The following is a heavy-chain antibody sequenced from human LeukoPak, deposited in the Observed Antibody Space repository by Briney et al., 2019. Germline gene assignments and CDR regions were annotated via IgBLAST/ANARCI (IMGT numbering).Heavy chain of an antibody. Sequence: GGSVRLSCAASGFTFSNYAMSGVRQAPGKGREWVSAITGSGGGTYYADSVKGRFTISRHNSKHTLYLQMNSLRAEDTAVYYCAKWGDYDVLTGYYDPDYWGQGTLVTVSS. J-gene: IGHJ4*02. CDR1: GFTFSNYA. CDR3: AKWGDYDVLTGYYDPDY. V-gene: IGHV3-23*01. CDR2: ITGSGGGT. D-gene: IGHD3-9*01.